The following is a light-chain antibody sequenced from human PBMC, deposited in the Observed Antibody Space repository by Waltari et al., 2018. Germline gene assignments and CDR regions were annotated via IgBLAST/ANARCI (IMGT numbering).Light chain of an antibody. J-gene: IGKJ3*01. Sequence: DIQLTQSPSFLSASVGDRVTITCRASQGISSYLAWYQQKPGKAPKLLIYAASTWQSGVPSRFSGSGSGTEFTLTISSLQPEEFATYYCQQLNSYALTFGPGTKVDIK. CDR3: QQLNSYALT. V-gene: IGKV1-9*01. CDR2: AAS. CDR1: QGISSY.